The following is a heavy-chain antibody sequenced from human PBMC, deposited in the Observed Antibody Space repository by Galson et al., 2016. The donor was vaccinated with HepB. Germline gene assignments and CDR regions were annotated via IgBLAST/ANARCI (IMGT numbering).Heavy chain of an antibody. CDR2: VSGSGDNT. CDR1: GFTVSSKY. D-gene: IGHD3-22*01. J-gene: IGHJ4*02. Sequence: SLRLSCAASGFTVSSKYMSWVRQAPGKGLEWVSAVSGSGDNTYYADSVKGRFTISRDNSRNTVYVQINSLRAEDTAIYYCTMISWSTSSGFGFWGQGTRVTVSS. V-gene: IGHV3-23*01. CDR3: TMISWSTSSGFGF.